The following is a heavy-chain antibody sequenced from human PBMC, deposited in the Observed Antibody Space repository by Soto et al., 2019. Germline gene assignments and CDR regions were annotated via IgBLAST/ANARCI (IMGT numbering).Heavy chain of an antibody. CDR2: ISGAGVST. CDR3: AKDHLTSGGTFWFAP. D-gene: IGHD6-13*01. Sequence: EVQLLESGGDLIQPGGSLRLSCAASGFSFSSYPMSWVRQAPGKGLEWVAAISGAGVSTYYADSVRGRFTISRENSKNTLYLQMSSLRAEDTALYYCAKDHLTSGGTFWFAPWGQGTLVTVSS. J-gene: IGHJ5*02. V-gene: IGHV3-23*01. CDR1: GFSFSSYP.